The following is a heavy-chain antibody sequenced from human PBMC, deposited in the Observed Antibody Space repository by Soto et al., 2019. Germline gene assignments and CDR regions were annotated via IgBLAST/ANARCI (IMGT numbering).Heavy chain of an antibody. CDR2: INSDGSST. CDR3: TRVGAVAGIGYYYGMDV. V-gene: IGHV3-74*01. CDR1: GFTFSSYW. D-gene: IGHD6-19*01. J-gene: IGHJ6*02. Sequence: PGGSLRLSCAASGFTFSSYWMHWVRQAPGKGLVWVSRINSDGSSTSYADSVKGRFTISRDNAKNTLYLQMNSLRAEDTAVYYCTRVGAVAGIGYYYGMDVWGQGTTVTVSS.